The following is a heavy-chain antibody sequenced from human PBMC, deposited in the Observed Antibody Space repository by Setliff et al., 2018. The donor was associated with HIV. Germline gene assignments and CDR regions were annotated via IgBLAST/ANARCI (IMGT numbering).Heavy chain of an antibody. D-gene: IGHD2-15*01. Sequence: ASVKVSCKASGGTSSSHAITWVRQAPGQGLEWMGEVIPILRVARYAQRFQDRVSITADKSSTTSYMELSSLKSEDTAVYYCARNLVVVAPTVDYFGMDVWGQGTTVTVSS. CDR1: GGTSSSHA. CDR2: VIPILRVA. J-gene: IGHJ6*02. V-gene: IGHV1-69*10. CDR3: ARNLVVVAPTVDYFGMDV.